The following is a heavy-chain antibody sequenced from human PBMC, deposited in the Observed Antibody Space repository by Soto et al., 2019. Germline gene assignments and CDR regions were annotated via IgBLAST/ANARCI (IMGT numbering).Heavy chain of an antibody. J-gene: IGHJ1*01. CDR2: IYYSGST. V-gene: IGHV4-31*03. Sequence: SETLSLTCTVSGGSISSGGYYWSWIRQHPGKGLEWIGNIYYSGSTYYNPSLKSRVTISVDTSKNQFSLKLSPVTAADTAVYYCARGRWYYDSSLPRAEYFQHWRQRTLVTVSS. D-gene: IGHD3-22*01. CDR1: GGSISSGGYY. CDR3: ARGRWYYDSSLPRAEYFQH.